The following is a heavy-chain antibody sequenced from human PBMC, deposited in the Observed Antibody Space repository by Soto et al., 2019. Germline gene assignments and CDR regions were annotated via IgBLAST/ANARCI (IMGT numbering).Heavy chain of an antibody. V-gene: IGHV1-69*13. CDR1: GGTFSSYA. CDR3: ARDGRAYYYGSGSPGAWFDP. CDR2: IIPIFGTA. D-gene: IGHD3-10*01. J-gene: IGHJ5*02. Sequence: GASVKVSCKASGGTFSSYAISWVRQAPGQGLEWMGGIIPIFGTANYAQKFQGRVTITADESTSTAYMELSSLRSEDMAVYYCARDGRAYYYGSGSPGAWFDPWGQGTLVTVYS.